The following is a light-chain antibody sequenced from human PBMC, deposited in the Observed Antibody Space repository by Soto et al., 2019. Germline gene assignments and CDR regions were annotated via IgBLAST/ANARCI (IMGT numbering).Light chain of an antibody. CDR2: SVS. J-gene: IGKJ1*01. CDR1: QSLVYKDGNTF. Sequence: DVVMTQSPLSLPVTLGQPASISCTSSQSLVYKDGNTFLSWFQQRPGQSPRRLIYSVSNRDSGVPDRFSGSGSGADFALKISRVEPEDVGLYYCMHHTPWPPTFGQGTKVEIK. CDR3: MHHTPWPPT. V-gene: IGKV2-30*01.